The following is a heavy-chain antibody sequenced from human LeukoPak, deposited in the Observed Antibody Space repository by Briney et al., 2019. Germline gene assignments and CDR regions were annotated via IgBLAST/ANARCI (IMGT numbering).Heavy chain of an antibody. CDR2: IKQDGSEK. CDR1: GFTFSTFW. V-gene: IGHV3-7*01. J-gene: IGHJ4*02. Sequence: PGGSLRLSCAASGFTFSTFWMSWVRQAPGKGLEWVANIKQDGSEKYYVDSVKGRFTISRDHAKSSLYLQMNSLRAEDTAVYYCARGSIAAAFQFDYWGQGTLVTVSS. CDR3: ARGSIAAAFQFDY. D-gene: IGHD6-13*01.